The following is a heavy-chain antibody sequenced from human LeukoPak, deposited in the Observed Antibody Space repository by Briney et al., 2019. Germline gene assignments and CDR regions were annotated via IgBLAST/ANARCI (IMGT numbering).Heavy chain of an antibody. CDR2: IHHTGYT. CDR1: GDSISSSYHY. D-gene: IGHD4-17*01. J-gene: IGHJ5*02. CDR3: ARLPDYGARGGSWFGP. V-gene: IGHV4-39*01. Sequence: SETLSLTCTVSGDSISSSYHYWGWIRQPPGKGLEWIGSIHHTGYTYYNSSLRSRVTISVDTSKNQFSLNLNSVTAADPAGYYCARLPDYGARGGSWFGPWGQGTLVTVSS.